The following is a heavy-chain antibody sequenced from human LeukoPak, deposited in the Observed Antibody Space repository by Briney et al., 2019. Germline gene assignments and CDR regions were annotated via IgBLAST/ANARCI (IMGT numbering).Heavy chain of an antibody. CDR2: TSAYNGNT. D-gene: IGHD3-22*01. Sequence: ASVKVSCKASGYTFTSYGISWVRQAPGQGLEWMGWTSAYNGNTNYAQKLQGRVTMTTDTSTSTAYMELRSLRSDDTAVYYCARDQSYYYDSSGYYLDDYWGQGTLVTVSS. V-gene: IGHV1-18*01. J-gene: IGHJ4*02. CDR1: GYTFTSYG. CDR3: ARDQSYYYDSSGYYLDDY.